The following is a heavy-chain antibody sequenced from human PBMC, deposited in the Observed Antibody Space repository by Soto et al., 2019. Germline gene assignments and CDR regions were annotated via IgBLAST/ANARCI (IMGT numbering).Heavy chain of an antibody. CDR2: IYYSGST. V-gene: IGHV4-31*03. CDR3: AREVKEDAFDI. CDR1: GGSISSGGYY. Sequence: QVQLQESGPGLVKPSQTLSLTCTVSGGSISSGGYYWSWIRQHPGKGLEWIGYIYYSGSTYYNPSRKSRVTITVDTSKNQFSLKLSSVNAADTSVYYCAREVKEDAFDIWGQGTMVTVSS. J-gene: IGHJ3*02.